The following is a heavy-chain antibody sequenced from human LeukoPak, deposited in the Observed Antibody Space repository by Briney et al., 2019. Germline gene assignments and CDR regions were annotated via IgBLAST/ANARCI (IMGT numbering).Heavy chain of an antibody. Sequence: SETLSLTCAVYGGSFSGYYWSWIRQPPGKGLEWIGEINHSGSTNYNPSLKSRVTISVDTSKNQFSLKLSSVTAADTAVYYCARGPRLSPNRNWFDPWGQGTLVTVS. V-gene: IGHV4-34*01. J-gene: IGHJ5*02. CDR3: ARGPRLSPNRNWFDP. CDR2: INHSGST. D-gene: IGHD2/OR15-2a*01. CDR1: GGSFSGYY.